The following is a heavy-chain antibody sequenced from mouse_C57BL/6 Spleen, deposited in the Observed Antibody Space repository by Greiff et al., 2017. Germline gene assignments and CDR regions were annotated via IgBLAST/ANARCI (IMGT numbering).Heavy chain of an antibody. CDR3: ARGPYYSNHFYYAMDY. Sequence: QVQLQQSGPELVKPGASVKISCKASGYSFTSYYIHWVKQRPGQGLEWIGWIYPGSGNTKYNEKFKGKATLTADTSSSTAYMQLSSLTSEDSAVYYCARGPYYSNHFYYAMDYWGQGTSVTVSS. D-gene: IGHD2-5*01. V-gene: IGHV1-66*01. CDR2: IYPGSGNT. CDR1: GYSFTSYY. J-gene: IGHJ4*01.